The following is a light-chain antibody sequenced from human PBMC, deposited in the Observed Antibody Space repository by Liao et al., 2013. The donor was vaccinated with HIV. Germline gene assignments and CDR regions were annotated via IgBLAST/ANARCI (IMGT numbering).Light chain of an antibody. CDR3: QAWDSSTGV. V-gene: IGLV3-21*01. CDR2: YDR. Sequence: GSVAPGKTAKITCGGDNIGGRNVHWYQQKPGQAPVLVISYDRNRPSGIPERFSGSSSANTATLTISRVEAGDEADYYCQAWDSSTGVFGSGTKVTVL. J-gene: IGLJ1*01. CDR1: NIGGRN.